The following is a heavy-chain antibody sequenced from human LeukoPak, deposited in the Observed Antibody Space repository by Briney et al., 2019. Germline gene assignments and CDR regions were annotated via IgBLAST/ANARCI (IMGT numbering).Heavy chain of an antibody. J-gene: IGHJ6*03. D-gene: IGHD2-2*01. CDR3: AREVVVPAATRYYYYYYYMDV. CDR1: GGSISSYY. V-gene: IGHV4-59*01. CDR2: IYYSGST. Sequence: PSETLSLTCTVSGGSISSYYWSWIRQPPGKGLEWIGYIYYSGSTNYNPSLKSRVTISVDTSKNQSSLKLSSVTAADTAVYYCAREVVVPAATRYYYYYYYMDVWGKGTTVTVSS.